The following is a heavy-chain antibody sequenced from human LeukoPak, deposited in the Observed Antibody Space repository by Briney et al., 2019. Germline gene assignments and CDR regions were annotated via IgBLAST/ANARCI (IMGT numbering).Heavy chain of an antibody. D-gene: IGHD6-19*01. CDR3: ARDLLAVAGFYNWFDP. V-gene: IGHV4-34*01. J-gene: IGHJ5*02. Sequence: SETLSLTCAVYGGSFSGYYWSWIRQPPGKGLEWIGEINHSGSTNYNPSLKSRVTISVDTSKNQFSLKLSSVTAADTAVYYCARDLLAVAGFYNWFDPWGQGTLVIVSS. CDR1: GGSFSGYY. CDR2: INHSGST.